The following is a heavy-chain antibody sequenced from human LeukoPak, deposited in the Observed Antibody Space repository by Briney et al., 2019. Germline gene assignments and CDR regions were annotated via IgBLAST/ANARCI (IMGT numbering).Heavy chain of an antibody. Sequence: ASVKVSCKASGYTFTGYYMHWVRQAPGQGLEWMGWINPNSGGTNYAQKFQGRVTMTRNTSISTAYMELSSLRSEDTAVYYCAREGVDCSSTSCYMSGAFDIWGQGTMVTVSS. CDR1: GYTFTGYY. V-gene: IGHV1-2*02. CDR2: INPNSGGT. D-gene: IGHD2-2*02. CDR3: AREGVDCSSTSCYMSGAFDI. J-gene: IGHJ3*02.